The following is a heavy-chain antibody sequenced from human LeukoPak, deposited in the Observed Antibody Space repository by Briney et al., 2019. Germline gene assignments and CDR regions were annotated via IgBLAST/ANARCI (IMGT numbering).Heavy chain of an antibody. J-gene: IGHJ4*02. CDR3: ARVGRQQLVYFDY. Sequence: TPSETLSLTCSVSGVPISSRSYYWGWIRQPPGKGLEWIGSMYFSGTTYYNPSLKSRVTISVDKSKNQFSLKLSSVTAADTAVYYCARVGRQQLVYFDYWGQGTLVTVSS. V-gene: IGHV4-39*07. D-gene: IGHD6-13*01. CDR2: MYFSGTT. CDR1: GVPISSRSYY.